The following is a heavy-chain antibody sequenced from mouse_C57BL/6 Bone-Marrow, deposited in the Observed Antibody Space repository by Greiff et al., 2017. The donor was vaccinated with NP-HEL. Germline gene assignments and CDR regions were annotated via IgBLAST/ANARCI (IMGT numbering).Heavy chain of an antibody. CDR2: IRNKANGYTT. V-gene: IGHV7-3*01. Sequence: EVQVVESGGGLVQPGGSLSLSCAASGFTFTDYYMSWVRQPPGKALEWFGFIRNKANGYTTEYSASVKGRFTISRDNSQSILYLQMTALRAEDTATYYCAGSYYSNSAWFAYWGKGTLVTVSA. D-gene: IGHD2-5*01. CDR1: GFTFTDYY. J-gene: IGHJ3*01. CDR3: AGSYYSNSAWFAY.